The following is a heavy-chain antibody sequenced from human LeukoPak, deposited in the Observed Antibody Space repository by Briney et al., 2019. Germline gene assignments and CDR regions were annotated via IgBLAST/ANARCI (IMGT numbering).Heavy chain of an antibody. CDR1: GFTFSSYW. CDR2: IKQDGSEK. D-gene: IGHD3-9*01. V-gene: IGHV3-7*03. Sequence: LPGGSLRLSCAASGFTFSSYWMSWVRQAPGKGLEWVANIKQDGSEKYYVDSAKGRFTISRDNAKNSLYLQMNSLRAEDTAVYYCARGSVYYDILTGYYSYWGQGTLVTVSS. J-gene: IGHJ4*02. CDR3: ARGSVYYDILTGYYSY.